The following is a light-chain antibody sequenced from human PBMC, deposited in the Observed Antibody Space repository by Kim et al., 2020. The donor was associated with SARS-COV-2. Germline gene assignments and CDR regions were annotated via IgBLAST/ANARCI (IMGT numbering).Light chain of an antibody. CDR1: KLGDKY. CDR3: QAWGTRTVV. V-gene: IGLV3-1*01. CDR2: EDT. J-gene: IGLJ2*01. Sequence: SYELTQPPSVSVSPGQTASITCSGDKLGDKYAYWYQQKPGQSPVLVIYEDTKRPSGIPERFSSSNSGNTATLTISGTQAIDEADYYCQAWGTRTVVFGGGTQLTVL.